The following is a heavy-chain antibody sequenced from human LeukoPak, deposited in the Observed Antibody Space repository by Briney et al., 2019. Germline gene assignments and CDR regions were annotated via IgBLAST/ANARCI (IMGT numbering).Heavy chain of an antibody. CDR2: ISGSGNRT. J-gene: IGHJ5*02. CDR1: GFTFSSYA. Sequence: GGSLRLSCAASGFTFSSYAMSWVRQAPGKGLEWVSSISGSGNRTYYADSVKGRFTISRDNSKNTLFLQMNSLRAEDTAVYYCAKDRSGSYYPWGQGTLVTVSS. CDR3: AKDRSGSYYP. V-gene: IGHV3-23*01. D-gene: IGHD1-26*01.